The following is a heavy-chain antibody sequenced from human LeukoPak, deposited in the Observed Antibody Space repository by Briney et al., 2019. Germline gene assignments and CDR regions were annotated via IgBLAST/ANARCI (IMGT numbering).Heavy chain of an antibody. CDR2: INAGSGNT. CDR3: ATRKSYYDFWSGSPFDY. Sequence: ASVKVSCKASGYTFTGYAIHWVRQAPGQRLEWMGWINAGSGNTKYSQKFQGRVTMTEDTSTDTAYMELSSLRSEDTAVYYCATRKSYYDFWSGSPFDYWGQGTLVTVSS. D-gene: IGHD3-3*01. J-gene: IGHJ4*02. CDR1: GYTFTGYA. V-gene: IGHV1-3*01.